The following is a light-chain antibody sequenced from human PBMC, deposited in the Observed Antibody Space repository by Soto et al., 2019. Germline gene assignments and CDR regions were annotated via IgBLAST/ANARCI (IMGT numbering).Light chain of an antibody. CDR1: KGIRND. Sequence: AIQMTQSPSSLSASVGDRVTITCRASKGIRNDLGWYQQKPGKAPKLLIYAASSLQSGVPSRFSGSGSGTDFTLTISSLQPEDFATYYCLQDYNYSWTFGQGTKVEIK. CDR2: AAS. V-gene: IGKV1-6*01. J-gene: IGKJ1*01. CDR3: LQDYNYSWT.